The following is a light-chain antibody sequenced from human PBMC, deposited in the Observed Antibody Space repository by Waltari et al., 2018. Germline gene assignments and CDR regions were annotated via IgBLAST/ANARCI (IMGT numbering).Light chain of an antibody. CDR1: QGISSW. CDR2: AAS. Sequence: IQMTQSPSSVSASVGDRVTITCRASQGISSWLAWYQQKPGKAPRLLFYAASALQRGVPSRFSGSGSELHFTLTINNLQPEDFATYYCQQANSFPWTFGQGTKVEIK. CDR3: QQANSFPWT. V-gene: IGKV1-12*01. J-gene: IGKJ1*01.